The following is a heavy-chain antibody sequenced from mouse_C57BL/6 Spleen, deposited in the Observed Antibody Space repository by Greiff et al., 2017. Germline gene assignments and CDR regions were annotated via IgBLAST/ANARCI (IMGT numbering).Heavy chain of an antibody. Sequence: EVQLQQSGPVLVKPGASVKMSCKASGYTFTDSYMNWVKQSHGKGLEWIGVINPYNGGTSYKQRFKGKATLTVDKSSSTAYMELNSLTSEDSAVYCCAGDDYEAMDYWGQGTSGTVSS. CDR2: INPYNGGT. J-gene: IGHJ4*01. CDR1: GYTFTDSY. V-gene: IGHV1-19*01. CDR3: AGDDYEAMDY.